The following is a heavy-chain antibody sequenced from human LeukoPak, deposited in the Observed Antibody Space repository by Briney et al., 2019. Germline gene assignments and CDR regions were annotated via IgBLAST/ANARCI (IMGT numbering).Heavy chain of an antibody. D-gene: IGHD2-21*01. V-gene: IGHV3-53*01. J-gene: IGHJ4*02. Sequence: QAGGSLRLSCAVSEFTVSSNYMSWVRQAPGKGLEWVSIIHTSGSTFYADSVKGRFTISRDNSKNTLYLQMNSLRAEDTAGYYCARALFFDCWGQGTLVTVSS. CDR1: EFTVSSNY. CDR2: IHTSGST. CDR3: ARALFFDC.